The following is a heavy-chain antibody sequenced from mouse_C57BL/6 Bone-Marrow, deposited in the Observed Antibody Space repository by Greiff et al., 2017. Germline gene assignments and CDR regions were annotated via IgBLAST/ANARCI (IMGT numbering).Heavy chain of an antibody. V-gene: IGHV1-64*01. J-gene: IGHJ2*01. Sequence: VQLQQSGAELVKPGASVKLSCKASGYTFTSYWMHWVKQRPGQGLEWIGMIHPNSGSTNYNEKFKSKATLTVDKSYSTAYMQLSSLTSEDSAVYYSARWPYYFDYWGQGTTLTVSS. CDR2: IHPNSGST. CDR3: ARWPYYFDY. CDR1: GYTFTSYW.